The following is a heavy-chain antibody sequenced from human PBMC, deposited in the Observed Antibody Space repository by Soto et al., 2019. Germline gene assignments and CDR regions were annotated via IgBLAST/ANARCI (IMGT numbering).Heavy chain of an antibody. CDR3: VKGRPRYNWNDNRIDY. D-gene: IGHD1-1*01. V-gene: IGHV3-64D*08. Sequence: PGGSLRLSCSASGFTFSSYAMHWVRQAPGKGLEYVSAISSNGGSTYYADSVKGRFTISRDNSKNTLYLQMSSLRAEDTAVYYCVKGRPRYNWNDNRIDYWGQGTLVTVSS. CDR2: ISSNGGST. J-gene: IGHJ4*02. CDR1: GFTFSSYA.